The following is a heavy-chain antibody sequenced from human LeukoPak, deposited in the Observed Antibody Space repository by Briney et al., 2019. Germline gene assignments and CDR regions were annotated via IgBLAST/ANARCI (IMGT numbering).Heavy chain of an antibody. Sequence: ASVKVSCKASVYTFTGYYMHCVRQAPGQGLEWMGWINPNSGGTNYAQKFQGRVTMTRDTAISTAYMELRRLRSDDTAVYYCAVSLKKYYDYVWGSYALDYWGQGTLVTVPS. V-gene: IGHV1-2*02. J-gene: IGHJ4*02. CDR3: AVSLKKYYDYVWGSYALDY. CDR1: VYTFTGYY. D-gene: IGHD3-16*01. CDR2: INPNSGGT.